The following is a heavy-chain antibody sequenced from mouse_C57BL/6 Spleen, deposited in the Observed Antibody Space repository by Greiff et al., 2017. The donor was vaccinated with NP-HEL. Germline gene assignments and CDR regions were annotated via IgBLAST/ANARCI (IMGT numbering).Heavy chain of an antibody. V-gene: IGHV1-61*01. J-gene: IGHJ2*01. D-gene: IGHD1-1*01. CDR3: ARDYYGHFDY. CDR1: GYTFTSYW. Sequence: QVQLQQPGAELVRPGSSVKLSCKASGYTFTSYWMDWVKQRPGQGLEWIGNIYPSDSETHYNQKFKDKATLTVDKSSSTAYMQLSSLASEDSAVYYCARDYYGHFDYWGQGTTLTVSS. CDR2: IYPSDSET.